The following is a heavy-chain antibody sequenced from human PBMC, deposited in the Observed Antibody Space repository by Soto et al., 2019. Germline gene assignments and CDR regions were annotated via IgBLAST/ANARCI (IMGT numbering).Heavy chain of an antibody. V-gene: IGHV4-39*01. J-gene: IGHJ3*02. CDR1: GGSISNGSCY. D-gene: IGHD2-21*01. CDR2: IYYTGST. CDR3: LRHPHYSFDTSGVAFDI. Sequence: PSETLSLTCTVSGGSISNGSCYWGWVRHPPGKGLEWIATIYYTGSTYYNPSLKSRVTISVDTSKNQFSLKLSSVTAADAAVYYCLRHPHYSFDTSGVAFDIWGQGTMVT.